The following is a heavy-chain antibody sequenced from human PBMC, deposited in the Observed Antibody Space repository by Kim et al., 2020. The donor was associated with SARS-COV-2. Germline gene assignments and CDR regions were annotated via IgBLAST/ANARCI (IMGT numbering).Heavy chain of an antibody. V-gene: IGHV5-51*01. D-gene: IGHD2-15*01. J-gene: IGHJ4*02. Sequence: GESLKISCTASGYSFTASWIGWVRQLPGKGLEWMGIIYPDDSDTRYSPSFEGQVTISVDKSISTAYLQWTSLKASDTAIYYCARRGGSLHFFDYWGPGTLVTVSS. CDR1: GYSFTASW. CDR2: IYPDDSDT. CDR3: ARRGGSLHFFDY.